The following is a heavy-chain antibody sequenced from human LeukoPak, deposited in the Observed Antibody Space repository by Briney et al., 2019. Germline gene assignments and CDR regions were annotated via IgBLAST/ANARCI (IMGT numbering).Heavy chain of an antibody. J-gene: IGHJ4*02. Sequence: PGGSLRLSCAAPGLTFSDYYMSWIRQTPGKGLEWVSRISSSGGTIYYADSVKGRFTISRDNAKNSLYLQMNSLRAEDTAVYYCARDRDSNYRFDSWGQGTLVTVSS. CDR1: GLTFSDYY. CDR3: ARDRDSNYRFDS. D-gene: IGHD4-11*01. V-gene: IGHV3-11*01. CDR2: ISSSGGTI.